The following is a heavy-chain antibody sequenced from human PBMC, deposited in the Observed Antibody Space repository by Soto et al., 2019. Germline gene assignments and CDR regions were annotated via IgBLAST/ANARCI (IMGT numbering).Heavy chain of an antibody. CDR2: ISGSGSGT. Sequence: EVQLLESGGGLVQPGGSLRLSCAASGFTFSSYAMSWVRQAPGKGLDWVSTISGSGSGTYYADSVKVRFTISRDNSKNTLDLQMDRLRAEDTAVYFCTKDQVEGYYDNGGSQGSWGQGTLVTVSS. V-gene: IGHV3-23*01. CDR1: GFTFSSYA. J-gene: IGHJ5*02. CDR3: TKDQVEGYYDNGGSQGS. D-gene: IGHD3-22*01.